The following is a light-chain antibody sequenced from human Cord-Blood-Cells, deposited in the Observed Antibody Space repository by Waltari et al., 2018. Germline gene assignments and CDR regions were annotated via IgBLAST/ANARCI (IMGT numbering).Light chain of an antibody. V-gene: IGLV2-8*01. CDR3: SSYAGSNNYV. CDR2: EVS. CDR1: SSDDAGYNY. J-gene: IGLJ1*01. Sequence: QPALTQPPSASGSPGQSVTISCTGTSSDDAGYNYVSWYQQHPGKAPTLMIYEVSKRPSGVPDRFSGSKSGNTASLTVSGLQAEDEADYYCSSYAGSNNYVFGTGTKVTVL.